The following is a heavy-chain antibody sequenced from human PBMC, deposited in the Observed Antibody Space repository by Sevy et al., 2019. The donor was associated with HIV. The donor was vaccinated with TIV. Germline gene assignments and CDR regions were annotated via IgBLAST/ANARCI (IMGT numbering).Heavy chain of an antibody. J-gene: IGHJ5*02. CDR1: GFTFSSYA. V-gene: IGHV3-23*01. CDR2: ISGSGGST. CDR3: AKGRADRPITMVRGVIPGWFDP. D-gene: IGHD3-10*01. Sequence: GGSLRLSCAASGFTFSSYAMSWVRQAPGKGLEWVSAISGSGGSTYYADSVKGRFTISRDNSKNTLYLQMNSLRAEDTAVYYCAKGRADRPITMVRGVIPGWFDPWGQGTLVTVSS.